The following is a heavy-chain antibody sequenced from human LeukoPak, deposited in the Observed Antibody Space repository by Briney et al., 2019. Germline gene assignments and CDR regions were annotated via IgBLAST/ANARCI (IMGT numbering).Heavy chain of an antibody. CDR3: ARGVAVAGTFSPGYFQH. J-gene: IGHJ1*01. CDR1: GGSISSGGYY. V-gene: IGHV4-31*03. CDR2: IYYSGST. Sequence: SETLSLTCTVSGGSISSGGYYWSWIRQHPGKGLEWIGYIYYSGSTYYNPSLKSRVTISVDTSKNQFSLKLSSVTAADTAVYYCARGVAVAGTFSPGYFQHWGQGTLVTVSS. D-gene: IGHD6-19*01.